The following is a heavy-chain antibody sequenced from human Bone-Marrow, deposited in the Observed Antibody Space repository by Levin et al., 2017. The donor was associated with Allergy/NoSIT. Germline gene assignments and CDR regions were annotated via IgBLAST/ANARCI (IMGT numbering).Heavy chain of an antibody. CDR1: GYPFSGYY. Sequence: GASVKVSCEASGYPFSGYYLHWVRQSPREGLEWMGWINPNNGDTTYAQNFQGRLSMARDTSISSTYRILSRLKSDDTAVYYCTTASGWTDAFNIWGQGTMVTVSS. J-gene: IGHJ3*02. CDR2: INPNNGDT. CDR3: TTASGWTDAFNI. D-gene: IGHD1-1*01. V-gene: IGHV1-2*02.